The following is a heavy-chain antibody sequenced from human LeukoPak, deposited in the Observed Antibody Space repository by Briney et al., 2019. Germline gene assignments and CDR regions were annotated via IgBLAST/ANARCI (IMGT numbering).Heavy chain of an antibody. J-gene: IGHJ5*02. CDR2: IYHSGST. CDR3: ARESRFLEWLFHNWFDP. D-gene: IGHD3-3*01. V-gene: IGHV4-38-2*02. Sequence: GSLRLSCAASGFTFSSSAMSWVRQAPGKGLEWIGSIYHSGSTYYNPSLKSRVTISVDTSKNQFSLKLSSVTAADTAVYYCARESRFLEWLFHNWFDPWGQGTLVTVSS. CDR1: GFTFSSSAM.